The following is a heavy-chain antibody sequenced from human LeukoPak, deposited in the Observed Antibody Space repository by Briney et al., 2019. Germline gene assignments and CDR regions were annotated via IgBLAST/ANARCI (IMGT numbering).Heavy chain of an antibody. CDR1: GFTFSTFA. CDR3: AKGHSGYGTGFDL. V-gene: IGHV3-23*01. J-gene: IGHJ4*02. D-gene: IGHD5-12*01. CDR2: ISGGGDRT. Sequence: PGGPLRLSCAASGFTFSTFAMTWVRQAPGRGLECVSVISGGGDRTYYAESVKGRFTISRDNSKNTLYLQMNSLRAEDTAVYYCAKGHSGYGTGFDLWGQGTLVTVSS.